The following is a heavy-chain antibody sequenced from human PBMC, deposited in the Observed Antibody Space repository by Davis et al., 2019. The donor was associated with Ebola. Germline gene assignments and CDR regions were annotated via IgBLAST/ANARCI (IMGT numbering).Heavy chain of an antibody. D-gene: IGHD2-2*02. V-gene: IGHV5-10-1*01. CDR3: ASLGYCSSTTCYTGDY. CDR1: GYSFTSYW. J-gene: IGHJ4*02. CDR2: IDPSNSKT. Sequence: PGGSLRLSCKGSGYSFTSYWLHWVRQMPGKGLEWMGRIDPSNSKTNFSPSFEGHVTFSADKSISTAYLQWSSLRASDTAMYYCASLGYCSSTTCYTGDYWGQGTLVTVSP.